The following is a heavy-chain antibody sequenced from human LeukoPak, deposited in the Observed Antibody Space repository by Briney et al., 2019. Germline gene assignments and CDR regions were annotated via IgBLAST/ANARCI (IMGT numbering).Heavy chain of an antibody. J-gene: IGHJ6*02. CDR2: FDPEDGET. CDR3: ATDSVTARHYYYYYGMDV. D-gene: IGHD2-21*02. Sequence: ASVKVSCKVSGYTLTELSMHWVRQAPGKGLEWMGGFDPEDGETIYAQKFQGRVTMTEDTSTDTAYMELSSLRSEDTAVYYCATDSVTARHYYYYYGMDVWGQGTTVTVS. V-gene: IGHV1-24*01. CDR1: GYTLTELS.